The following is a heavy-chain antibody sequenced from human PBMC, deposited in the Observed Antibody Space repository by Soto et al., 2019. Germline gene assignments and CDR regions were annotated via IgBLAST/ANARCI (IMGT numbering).Heavy chain of an antibody. Sequence: SVKVSCKASGGTFSSYAISCVRQAPGQGLEWMGGIIPIFGTANYAQKFQGRVTITADKSTSTAYMELSSLRSEDTAVYYCARKRKNYYDSSGYYRGGAFDIWGQGTMVTVSS. CDR2: IIPIFGTA. CDR3: ARKRKNYYDSSGYYRGGAFDI. CDR1: GGTFSSYA. V-gene: IGHV1-69*06. J-gene: IGHJ3*02. D-gene: IGHD3-22*01.